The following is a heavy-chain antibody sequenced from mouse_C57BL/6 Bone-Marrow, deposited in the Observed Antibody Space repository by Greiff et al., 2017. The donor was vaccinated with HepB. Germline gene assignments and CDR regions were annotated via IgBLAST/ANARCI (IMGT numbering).Heavy chain of an antibody. Sequence: EVKLVESGGGLVKPGGSLKLSCAASGFTFSSYAMSWVRQTPEKRLEWVATISDGGSYTYYPDNVKGRFTISRDNAKNNLYLQMSHLKSEDTAMYYCARDEMITAWFAYWGQGTLVTVSA. J-gene: IGHJ3*01. CDR2: ISDGGSYT. V-gene: IGHV5-4*01. CDR3: ARDEMITAWFAY. D-gene: IGHD2-4*01. CDR1: GFTFSSYA.